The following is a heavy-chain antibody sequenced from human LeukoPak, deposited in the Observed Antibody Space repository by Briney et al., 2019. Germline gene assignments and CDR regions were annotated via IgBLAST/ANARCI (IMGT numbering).Heavy chain of an antibody. D-gene: IGHD2-2*03. V-gene: IGHV4-30-2*01. CDR3: ARAPNGYCSSTSCDDAFDI. CDR1: GGSISSGGYC. CDR2: IYHSGST. J-gene: IGHJ3*02. Sequence: SETLSLTCAVSGGSISSGGYCWGWIRQPPGKGLEWIGYIYHSGSTYYNPSLKSRVTISVDRSKNQFSLKLSSVTAADTAVYYCARAPNGYCSSTSCDDAFDIWGQGTMVTVSS.